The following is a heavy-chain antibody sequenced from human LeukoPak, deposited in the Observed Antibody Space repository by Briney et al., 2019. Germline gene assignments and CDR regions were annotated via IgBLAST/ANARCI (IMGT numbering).Heavy chain of an antibody. CDR2: ISASGVST. CDR3: ARAPQLASNAFFDY. Sequence: GGSLRLSCAASEFTFSSYAMSWVRQAPGKGLEWVSAISASGVSTYYADSVKGRLTISRDNSKNTLYLQMNSLRAEDTAMYYCARAPQLASNAFFDYWGQGTLVTVSS. CDR1: EFTFSSYA. V-gene: IGHV3-23*01. J-gene: IGHJ4*02. D-gene: IGHD5-12*01.